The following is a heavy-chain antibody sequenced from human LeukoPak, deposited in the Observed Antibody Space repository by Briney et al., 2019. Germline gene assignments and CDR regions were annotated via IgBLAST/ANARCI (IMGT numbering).Heavy chain of an antibody. CDR1: GFTFSSYS. V-gene: IGHV3-48*02. CDR2: IRSSSSTI. D-gene: IGHD3-22*01. CDR3: ARPGDYYDSSGYYRY. J-gene: IGHJ4*02. Sequence: GGSLRLSRAASGFTFSSYSMNWVRQAPGKGLEWVSYIRSSSSTIYYADSVKGRFTISRDNSKNTLYLQMNRLRDEDTAVYYCARPGDYYDSSGYYRYWGQGTLVTVSS.